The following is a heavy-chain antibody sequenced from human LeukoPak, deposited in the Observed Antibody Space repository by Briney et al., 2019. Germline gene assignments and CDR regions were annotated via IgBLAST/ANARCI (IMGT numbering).Heavy chain of an antibody. Sequence: PSETLSLTCTVSGGSISSGSYYWSWIRQPAGKGLEWIGRIYTSGSTNYSPSLKSRVTISVDTSKNQFSLKLSSVTAADTAVYYCATEWSYGSGSPTFDYWGQGTLVTVSS. D-gene: IGHD3-10*01. J-gene: IGHJ4*02. CDR2: IYTSGST. CDR3: ATEWSYGSGSPTFDY. V-gene: IGHV4-61*02. CDR1: GGSISSGSYY.